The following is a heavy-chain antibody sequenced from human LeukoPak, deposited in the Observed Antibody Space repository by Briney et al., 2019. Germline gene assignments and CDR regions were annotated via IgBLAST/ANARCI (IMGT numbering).Heavy chain of an antibody. CDR3: GRRSVGWSDP. CDR1: GYTFTVYY. Sequence: AASVTVSCTASGYTFTVYYMHWVRQAPGQGLEWMGWINTNSGGTNYAQKFQGRVTMTRATSITNAYMELTRLRPDDTAGYSCGRRSVGWSDPWGQGTLVTVSS. CDR2: INTNSGGT. V-gene: IGHV1-2*02. J-gene: IGHJ5*02.